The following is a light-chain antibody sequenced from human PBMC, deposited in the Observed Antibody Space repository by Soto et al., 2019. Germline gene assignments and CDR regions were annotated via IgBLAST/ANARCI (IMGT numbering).Light chain of an antibody. J-gene: IGKJ1*01. CDR2: ETF. CDR3: QHHGSTLTWT. CDR1: QSVSSSY. V-gene: IGKV3-20*01. Sequence: EIVLTQSPGTLSLSPGERATLSCRASQSVSSSYLAWYQQKPGQAPRLLVYETFSSATGISDRFSGRGSGTCFTPTISSMEPEDYAVYYCQHHGSTLTWTFGQGTKVEI.